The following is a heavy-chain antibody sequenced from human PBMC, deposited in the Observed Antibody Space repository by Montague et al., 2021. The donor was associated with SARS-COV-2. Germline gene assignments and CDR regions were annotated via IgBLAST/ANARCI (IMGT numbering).Heavy chain of an antibody. CDR3: ARLVWFGELSSENWFDP. D-gene: IGHD3-10*01. V-gene: IGHV4-39*01. Sequence: SETLSLTCIVSGESIDRDTYYWGWIRQSPGKGLEWIGSLSSSGSTYYNPSLRSRVTISIDTSKNQFSLKLNSVTAADTAVYYCARLVWFGELSSENWFDPWGQGTLVTVSS. CDR1: GESIDRDTYY. CDR2: LSSSGST. J-gene: IGHJ5*02.